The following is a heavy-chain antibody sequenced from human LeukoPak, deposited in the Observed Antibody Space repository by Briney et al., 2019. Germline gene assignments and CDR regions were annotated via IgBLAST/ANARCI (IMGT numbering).Heavy chain of an antibody. J-gene: IGHJ4*02. CDR1: GFTFSNYA. Sequence: GGSLRLSCAASGFTFSNYAMSWVRQAPGRGLEWVSAISGSSGLTYYADSVKGRFTISRDNSKNTLLLQMNSLRAEDTAVYYCARRGESASYGDYRFDYWGQGTLVTVSS. CDR2: ISGSSGLT. V-gene: IGHV3-23*01. CDR3: ARRGESASYGDYRFDY. D-gene: IGHD4-17*01.